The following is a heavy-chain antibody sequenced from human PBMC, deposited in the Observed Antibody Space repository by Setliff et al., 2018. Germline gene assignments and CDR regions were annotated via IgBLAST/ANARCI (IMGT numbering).Heavy chain of an antibody. V-gene: IGHV1-58*01. J-gene: IGHJ4*02. CDR2: IVVGSGNT. CDR3: ATEKFPGDWGDY. D-gene: IGHD2-21*01. CDR1: GFTFTSSA. Sequence: SVKVSCKASGFTFTSSAVQWVRQARGQRLEWIGWIVVGSGNTNYAQKFQERVTITRDMSTSTAYMELSSLRSEDTAVYYCATEKFPGDWGDYWGQGTLVTVSS.